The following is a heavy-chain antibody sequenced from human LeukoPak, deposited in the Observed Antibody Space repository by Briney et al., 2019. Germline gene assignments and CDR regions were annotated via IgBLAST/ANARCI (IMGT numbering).Heavy chain of an antibody. CDR1: GFTFSSYG. CDR3: AKDRRDLVATIDY. V-gene: IGHV3-30*02. J-gene: IGHJ4*02. Sequence: PGGSLRLSCAASGFTFSSYGMHWVRQAPGKGLEWVAFIRCDGSNKYYADSVKGRFTISRDNSKNTLYLQMNSLRAEDTAVYYCAKDRRDLVATIDYWGQGTLVTVSS. D-gene: IGHD3-10*01. CDR2: IRCDGSNK.